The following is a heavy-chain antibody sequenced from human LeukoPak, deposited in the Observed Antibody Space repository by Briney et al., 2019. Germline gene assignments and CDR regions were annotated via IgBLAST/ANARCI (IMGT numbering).Heavy chain of an antibody. CDR1: GFTFSSYA. J-gene: IGHJ1*01. CDR2: ISYDGINK. V-gene: IGHV3-30*03. D-gene: IGHD3-22*01. Sequence: PGGSLRLSCAASGFTFSSYAMSWVRQAPGKGLEWVAVISYDGINKYYADSVKGRFTISRDNSKNTLYLQMNSLRAEDTAVYYCARAYYYDSSGYYPYFQHWGQGTLVTVSS. CDR3: ARAYYYDSSGYYPYFQH.